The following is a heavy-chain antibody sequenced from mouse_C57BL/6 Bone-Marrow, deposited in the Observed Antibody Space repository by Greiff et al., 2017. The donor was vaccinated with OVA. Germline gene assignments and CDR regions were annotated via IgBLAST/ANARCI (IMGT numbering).Heavy chain of an antibody. Sequence: QVTLKVCGPGILQPSQTLSLTCSFSGFSLSTFGMGVGWIRQPSGKGLEWLAHIWWDDDKYYNPALKSRLTISKDTSKNQVFLKIANVDTADTATYYCARIASYYGSSSWYFDVWGTGTTVTVSS. CDR1: GFSLSTFGMG. J-gene: IGHJ1*03. CDR3: ARIASYYGSSSWYFDV. CDR2: IWWDDDK. D-gene: IGHD1-1*01. V-gene: IGHV8-8*01.